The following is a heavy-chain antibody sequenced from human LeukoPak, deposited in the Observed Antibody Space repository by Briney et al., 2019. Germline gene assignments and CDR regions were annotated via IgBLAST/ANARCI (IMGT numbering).Heavy chain of an antibody. D-gene: IGHD2-15*01. J-gene: IGHJ5*02. V-gene: IGHV3-73*01. Sequence: GGSLRLSCAASGFTFSGSAMHWVRQASGKGLEWVGRIRSKANSYATAYAASVKGSFTISRDDSKSTAYLQMNSLKTEDTAVYYCTPDIVVVVAATWGQGTLVTVSS. CDR2: IRSKANSYAT. CDR1: GFTFSGSA. CDR3: TPDIVVVVAAT.